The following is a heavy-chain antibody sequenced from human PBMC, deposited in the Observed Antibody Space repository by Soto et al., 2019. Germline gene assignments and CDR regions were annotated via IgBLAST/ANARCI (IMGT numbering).Heavy chain of an antibody. CDR3: TTDLAGILGAPEGYYYYGMDV. D-gene: IGHD1-26*01. V-gene: IGHV3-15*01. CDR1: GFTFSNAW. Sequence: GGSLRLSCAASGFTFSNAWMSWVRQAPGKGLEWVGRIKSKTDGGTTDYAAPVKGRFTISRDDSKNTLYLQMNSLKTEDTAVYYCTTDLAGILGAPEGYYYYGMDVWGQGTTVTVSS. J-gene: IGHJ6*02. CDR2: IKSKTDGGTT.